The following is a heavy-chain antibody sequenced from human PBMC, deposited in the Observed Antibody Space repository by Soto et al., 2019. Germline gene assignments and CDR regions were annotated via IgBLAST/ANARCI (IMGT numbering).Heavy chain of an antibody. V-gene: IGHV1-69*01. CDR3: ARAYSSSRAPFDY. D-gene: IGHD6-13*01. Sequence: QEPGQGLEWMGGIIPIFGTANYAQKFQGRVTITADESTSTAYMELSSLRSEDTAVYYCARAYSSSRAPFDYWGQGTLVSVSS. J-gene: IGHJ4*02. CDR2: IIPIFGTA.